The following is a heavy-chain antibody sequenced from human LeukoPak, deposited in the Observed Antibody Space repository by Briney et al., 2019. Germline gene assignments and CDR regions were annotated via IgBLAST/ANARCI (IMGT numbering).Heavy chain of an antibody. CDR3: AKGSDYYGSGSDFNNNWFDP. D-gene: IGHD3-10*01. V-gene: IGHV3-48*03. Sequence: PGGSLSLSCAASGFTFSSYEMNWVRQAPGKGLEWVSYISSSGSTIYYADSVKGRFTISRDNSKNTLHLQMSSLRAEDTAVYFCAKGSDYYGSGSDFNNNWFDPWGQGTLVTVSS. J-gene: IGHJ5*02. CDR1: GFTFSSYE. CDR2: ISSSGSTI.